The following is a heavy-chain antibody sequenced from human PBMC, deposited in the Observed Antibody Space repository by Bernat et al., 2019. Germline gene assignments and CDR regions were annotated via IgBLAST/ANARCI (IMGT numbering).Heavy chain of an antibody. CDR3: ARDRDGILLWFREGSDAFDI. CDR1: GFTFSSYG. J-gene: IGHJ3*02. V-gene: IGHV3-33*01. D-gene: IGHD3-10*01. CDR2: IWYDGSNK. Sequence: QVQLVESGGGVVQPGRSLRLSCAASGFTFSSYGMHWVRQPPGKGLGWVAVIWYDGSNKYYADSVKGRFTISRDNSKNTLYLQMNSLRAEDTAVYYCARDRDGILLWFREGSDAFDIWGQGTMVTVSS.